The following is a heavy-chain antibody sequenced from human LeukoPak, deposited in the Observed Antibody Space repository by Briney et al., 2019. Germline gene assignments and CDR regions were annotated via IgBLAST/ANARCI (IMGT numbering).Heavy chain of an antibody. CDR1: GFTFSSYT. CDR3: VRDDQWAFDI. V-gene: IGHV3-48*01. J-gene: IGHJ3*02. D-gene: IGHD6-19*01. Sequence: PGVPLRLSCAASGFTFSSYTMNWVRQAPGKGLEGISYFGWSSSTISYADSVRGRFTISRDDAENSLSLQMSSLRAEDTAVYYCVRDDQWAFDIWGQGTMVTVSS. CDR2: FGWSSSTI.